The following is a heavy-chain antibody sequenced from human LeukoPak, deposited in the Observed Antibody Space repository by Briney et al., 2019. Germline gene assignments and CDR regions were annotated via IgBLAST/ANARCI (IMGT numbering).Heavy chain of an antibody. CDR3: ARDRGYCSGGSCYSYFDY. CDR2: IYHSGST. CDR1: GYSISSGYC. D-gene: IGHD2-15*01. J-gene: IGHJ4*02. Sequence: SETLSLTCTVSGYSISSGYCWGWIRQPPGKGLEWIGSIYHSGSTYYNPSLKSRVTISVDTSKNQFSLKLSSVTAADTAVYYCARDRGYCSGGSCYSYFDYWGQGTLVTVSS. V-gene: IGHV4-38-2*02.